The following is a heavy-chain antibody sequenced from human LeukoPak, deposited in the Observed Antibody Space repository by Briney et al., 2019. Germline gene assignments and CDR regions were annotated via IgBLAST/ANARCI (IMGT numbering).Heavy chain of an antibody. D-gene: IGHD6-19*01. CDR2: INLNGGGT. Sequence: ASVKVSCKASGYTFTGYYMHWVRQAPGQGLEWMGWINLNGGGTNYAQKLQGRVTMTTDTSTSTAYMELRSLRSDDTAVYYCARVYSSGWYGDYFDYWGQGTLVTVSS. CDR1: GYTFTGYY. V-gene: IGHV1-2*02. J-gene: IGHJ4*02. CDR3: ARVYSSGWYGDYFDY.